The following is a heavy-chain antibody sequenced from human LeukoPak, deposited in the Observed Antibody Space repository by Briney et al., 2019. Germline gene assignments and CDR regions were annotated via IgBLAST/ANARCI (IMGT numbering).Heavy chain of an antibody. CDR3: ARDSTTGTSQAY. V-gene: IGHV1-8*03. CDR2: MNPNSGNT. Sequence: ASVMVSCKASGYTFTNYDINWVRQATGQGLEWMGWMNPNSGNTGYAQKFQGRLTITRNTSLSTAYMELSSLTSEDTAVYYCARDSTTGTSQAYWGQGTLVTVSS. D-gene: IGHD1-1*01. CDR1: GYTFTNYD. J-gene: IGHJ4*02.